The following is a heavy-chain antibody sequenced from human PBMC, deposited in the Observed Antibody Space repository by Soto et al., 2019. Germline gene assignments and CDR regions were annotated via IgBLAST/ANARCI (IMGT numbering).Heavy chain of an antibody. J-gene: IGHJ4*02. D-gene: IGHD3-22*01. V-gene: IGHV4-31*11. CDR1: GGSISSGGYY. CDR2: IYYSGGT. Sequence: RLCRSCAVSGGSISSGGYYWSWIRQHPGKGLEWIGYIYYSGGTYYNPSLKSRVTISVDTSKNQFSLKLSSVTAADTAVYYSARLAMIVVDASKAYYFDYWGQGTLVTVSS. CDR3: ARLAMIVVDASKAYYFDY.